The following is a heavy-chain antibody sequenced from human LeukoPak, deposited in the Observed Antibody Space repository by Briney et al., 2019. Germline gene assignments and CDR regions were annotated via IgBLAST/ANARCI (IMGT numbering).Heavy chain of an antibody. CDR3: AKIIAVTESYWYGMDV. CDR1: GFTFSSYT. D-gene: IGHD4-17*01. Sequence: GGSLRLSCAASGFTFSSYTMTWARLAPGKGLEWVSGISGNGAITDYVDSVRGRFTISRDNSKNTVHLQMHSLRTEDTAVYYCAKIIAVTESYWYGMDVWGQGTTVTVSS. CDR2: ISGNGAIT. V-gene: IGHV3-23*01. J-gene: IGHJ6*02.